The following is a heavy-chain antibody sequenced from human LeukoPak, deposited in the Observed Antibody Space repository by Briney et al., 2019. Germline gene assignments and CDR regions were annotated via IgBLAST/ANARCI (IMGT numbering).Heavy chain of an antibody. D-gene: IGHD6-13*01. J-gene: IGHJ4*02. Sequence: PSETLSLTCAVYGGSFSGYYWSWIRQPPGKGLEWIGEINHSGSTNYNPSFKSRVTISVDTSKNQFSLKLSSVTAADTAVYYCARDEGSSWPPFDYWGQGTLVTVSS. CDR3: ARDEGSSWPPFDY. CDR1: GGSFSGYY. CDR2: INHSGST. V-gene: IGHV4-34*01.